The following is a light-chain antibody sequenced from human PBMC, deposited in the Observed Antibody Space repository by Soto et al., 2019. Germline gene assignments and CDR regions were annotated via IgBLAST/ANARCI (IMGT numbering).Light chain of an antibody. CDR2: DVS. CDR1: SSDVGGYNY. Sequence: QSALTQPASVSGSPGQSITISCTGTSSDVGGYNYVSWYQQHPGKAPKLMIYDVSNRPSGVSNRFSGSKSGNTASLTISGLQAEDEADYYCPSYTSSGTPDVFGTGTKLTVL. J-gene: IGLJ1*01. V-gene: IGLV2-14*01. CDR3: PSYTSSGTPDV.